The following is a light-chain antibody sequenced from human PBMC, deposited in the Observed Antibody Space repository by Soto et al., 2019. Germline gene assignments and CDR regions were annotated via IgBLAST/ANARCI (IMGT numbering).Light chain of an antibody. Sequence: EIVLTQSPGTLSLSPGERATLSCRASQSVSSNLLAWYQQKPGQAPRLLIYGATNRATGIPDRFSGSGSGTDFTLTISRLEPEDVAVYYCQQYGSSPRTFGQGTKVEIK. V-gene: IGKV3-20*01. CDR2: GAT. CDR3: QQYGSSPRT. CDR1: QSVSSNL. J-gene: IGKJ1*01.